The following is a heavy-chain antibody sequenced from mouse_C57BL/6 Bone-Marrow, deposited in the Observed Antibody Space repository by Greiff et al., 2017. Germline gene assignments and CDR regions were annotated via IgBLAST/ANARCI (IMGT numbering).Heavy chain of an antibody. J-gene: IGHJ4*01. Sequence: EVHLVESGAELVRPGSSVKMSCKTSGYTFTSYGINWVKQRPGQGLEWIGYIYIGNGYTEYNEKFKGKAKLTSDTSSSTAYMQLSSLTSEDSAIYFCAREELCYGSTYYYAMDYWGQGTSVTVSS. CDR3: AREELCYGSTYYYAMDY. D-gene: IGHD1-1*01. CDR1: GYTFTSYG. V-gene: IGHV1-58*01. CDR2: IYIGNGYT.